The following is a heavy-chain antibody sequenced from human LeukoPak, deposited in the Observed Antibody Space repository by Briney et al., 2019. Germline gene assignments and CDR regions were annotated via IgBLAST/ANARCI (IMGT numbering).Heavy chain of an antibody. CDR3: ARDGMAVAVGYFDL. J-gene: IGHJ2*01. V-gene: IGHV6-1*01. Sequence: KASQTLSLTCAISGDSVSSNSATWNRIRQSPSRGLEWLGRTYYRSKWYNDYAASVKSRITIKPDTSKNQFSLQLNSVTPEDTAVYYCARDGMAVAVGYFDLWGRGTLVTVSS. CDR2: TYYRSKWYN. CDR1: GDSVSSNSAT. D-gene: IGHD6-19*01.